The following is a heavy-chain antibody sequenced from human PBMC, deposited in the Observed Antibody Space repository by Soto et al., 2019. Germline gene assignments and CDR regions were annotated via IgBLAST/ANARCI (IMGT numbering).Heavy chain of an antibody. Sequence: SETLSLTCTVSGGSISSGDYYWSWIRQPPGKGLEWIGYIYYSGSTYYNPSLKSRVTISVDTSKNQFSLKLSSVTAADTAVYYCARYSSSWYLVNLRGFFDYWGQGTLVTVSS. CDR1: GGSISSGDYY. CDR3: ARYSSSWYLVNLRGFFDY. CDR2: IYYSGST. J-gene: IGHJ4*02. D-gene: IGHD6-13*01. V-gene: IGHV4-30-4*01.